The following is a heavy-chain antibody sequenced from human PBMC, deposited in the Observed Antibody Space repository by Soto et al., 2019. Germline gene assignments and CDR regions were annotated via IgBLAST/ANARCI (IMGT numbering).Heavy chain of an antibody. V-gene: IGHV1-3*01. CDR1: GYTFTSYA. D-gene: IGHD6-19*01. CDR2: INAGNGNT. CDR3: ARDGAVSGNSNFDY. Sequence: ASVKVFCKASGYTFTSYAIHWVRQAPGQRLEWMGWINAGNGNTKYSQKFQGRVTITRDTSASTAYMELRSLTSEDTAVYYCARDGAVSGNSNFDYWGQGTLVTVSS. J-gene: IGHJ4*02.